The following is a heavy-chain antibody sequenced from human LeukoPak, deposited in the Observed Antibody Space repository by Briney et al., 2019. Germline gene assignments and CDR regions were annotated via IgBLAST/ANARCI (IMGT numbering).Heavy chain of an antibody. CDR1: SGSISSTSYY. J-gene: IGHJ5*02. V-gene: IGHV4-39*01. CDR2: IYYSGST. CDR3: ARHKTVAACPNWFDP. D-gene: IGHD6-6*01. Sequence: SETLSLTCTVSSGSISSTSYYWGWIRHPPGKGLEWIGSIYYSGSTYTNPSLKSRLTISVDTSKSQFTLKLSTVTATATAVYYCARHKTVAACPNWFDPWGQGTLVTVSS.